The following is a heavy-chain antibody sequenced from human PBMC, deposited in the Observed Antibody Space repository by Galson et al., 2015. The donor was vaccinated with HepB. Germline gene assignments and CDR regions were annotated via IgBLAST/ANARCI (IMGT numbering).Heavy chain of an antibody. CDR3: VRDRETLAVRRPDWEMDV. Sequence: QSGAEVKKPGASVKVSCKASGYTFTDYFIHWVRQAPGQGLEWMGWVNPNTGATNFAQKFQGRVTMTRDTSIGTPYIEMSSLRSDDTAVFFCVRDRETLAVRRPDWEMDVWGKGTTVIVSS. CDR1: GYTFTDYF. D-gene: IGHD6-6*01. J-gene: IGHJ6*04. CDR2: VNPNTGAT. V-gene: IGHV1-2*02.